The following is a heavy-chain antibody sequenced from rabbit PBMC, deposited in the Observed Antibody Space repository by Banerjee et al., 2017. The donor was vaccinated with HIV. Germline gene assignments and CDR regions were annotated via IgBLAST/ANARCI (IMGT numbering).Heavy chain of an antibody. CDR1: GFSFSSNW. CDR3: ARDAGSGPYIDGYFNL. Sequence: LEESGGGLVKPGGTLTLTCTVSGFSFSSNWICWVRQAPGKGLEWIACIDTSDGDTDYANWPKGRFTISKASSTTVTLKMTSLTAADTATYFCARDAGSGPYIDGYFNLWGQGTLVTVS. D-gene: IGHD8-1*01. CDR2: IDTSDGDT. V-gene: IGHV1S45*01. J-gene: IGHJ4*01.